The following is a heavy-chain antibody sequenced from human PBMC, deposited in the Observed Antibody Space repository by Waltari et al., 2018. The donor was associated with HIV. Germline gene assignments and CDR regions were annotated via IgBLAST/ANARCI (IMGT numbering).Heavy chain of an antibody. Sequence: EVHLVESGGDLLKPGGCLRLSCAASGFTFSNAWMTWVRQAPGKGLEWVGRNKSKSDGGTTDYKAAVKGRFTISRDDSKTTLFLQMNSLKTEDTAVYYCTTEEGYGSGSYLDYWGQGTPLTVSS. J-gene: IGHJ4*02. D-gene: IGHD3-10*01. V-gene: IGHV3-15*01. CDR1: GFTFSNAW. CDR2: NKSKSDGGTT. CDR3: TTEEGYGSGSYLDY.